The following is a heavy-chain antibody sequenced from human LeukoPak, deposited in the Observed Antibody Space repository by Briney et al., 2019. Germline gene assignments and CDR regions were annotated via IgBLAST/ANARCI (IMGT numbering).Heavy chain of an antibody. J-gene: IGHJ4*02. Sequence: PSEILSLTCSVSGGSISGYYWSWIRQPPGKGLQWIGYIYSSGSTNYNPSLLSRVTISVDTSKSQFSLKLGSVTAADTAVYYCARHLWVDGYSYGPGFDYWGQGTLVTVSS. V-gene: IGHV4-59*08. CDR3: ARHLWVDGYSYGPGFDY. CDR1: GGSISGYY. CDR2: IYSSGST. D-gene: IGHD5-18*01.